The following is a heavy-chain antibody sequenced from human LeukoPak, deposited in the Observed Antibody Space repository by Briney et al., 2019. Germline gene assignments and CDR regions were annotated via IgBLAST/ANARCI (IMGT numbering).Heavy chain of an antibody. V-gene: IGHV1-58*01. D-gene: IGHD3-22*01. CDR1: GFPFISSA. J-gene: IGHJ4*02. CDR2: IVVGSGNT. CDR3: AAGYYDSSGYYLTCPN. Sequence: SVKVSCKASGFPFISSAVQWVRQARGQRLEWIGWIVVGSGNTKYAQKFQERVGVTRDMSTNTAYMELSSLRSEDTAFYYCAAGYYDSSGYYLTCPNWGQGTLVTVSS.